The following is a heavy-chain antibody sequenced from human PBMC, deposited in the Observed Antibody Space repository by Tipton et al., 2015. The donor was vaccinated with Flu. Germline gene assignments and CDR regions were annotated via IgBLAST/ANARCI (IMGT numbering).Heavy chain of an antibody. D-gene: IGHD4-23*01. V-gene: IGHV1-2*06. CDR2: INTDSGYT. J-gene: IGHJ4*02. CDR1: GYPFTEYY. Sequence: QMQLVQSGADLKKPGASVKVSCKASGYPFTEYYLHWARQAPGQGLEWMGRINTDSGYTQYAQNFQGRVTMTRDTSTRTADMAVRSLTSDDTAVYFCARARARSGNPFYFYDFWGQGTLVTVSS. CDR3: ARARARSGNPFYFYDF.